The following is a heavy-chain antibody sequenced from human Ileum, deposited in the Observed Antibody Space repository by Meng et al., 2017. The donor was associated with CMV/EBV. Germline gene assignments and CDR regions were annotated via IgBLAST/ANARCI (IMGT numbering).Heavy chain of an antibody. V-gene: IGHV3-7*01. J-gene: IGHJ4*02. CDR3: ARDLGPQIVVVSSPGY. CDR2: IKYDGSEV. CDR1: GFTFKTYW. Sequence: GESLKISCAASGFTFKTYWMAWVRQAPGKGLKWVANIKYDGSEVYYGASVKGRFTISRDNDWNSLFLQLNSLRTEDTAVYYCARDLGPQIVVVSSPGYWGQGTLVTVSS. D-gene: IGHD3-22*01.